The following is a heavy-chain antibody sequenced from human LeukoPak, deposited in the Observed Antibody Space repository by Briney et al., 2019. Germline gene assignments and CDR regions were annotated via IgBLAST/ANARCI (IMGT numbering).Heavy chain of an antibody. D-gene: IGHD3-10*01. J-gene: IGHJ3*02. CDR2: ISAYNGNT. V-gene: IGHV1-18*01. Sequence: ASVKVSCKASGYTFTSYGISWVRQAPGQGLEWMGWISAYNGNTNYAQKLQGRVTMTTDTSTSTAYMELRSLRSDDTAVYYCASPVSGSGRGAFDIWGQGTMVTVSS. CDR3: ASPVSGSGRGAFDI. CDR1: GYTFTSYG.